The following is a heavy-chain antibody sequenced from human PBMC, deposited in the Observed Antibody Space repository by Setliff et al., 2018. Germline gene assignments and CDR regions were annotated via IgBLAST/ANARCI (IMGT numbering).Heavy chain of an antibody. J-gene: IGHJ6*03. V-gene: IGHV4-39*01. Sequence: SETLSLTCTVSGGSISSSDFYWGWIRQPPGKGLEWIGSIYYSGTTYYNPSLKSPVTISIDTSKNQFSLKLSSVTAADRAIYYCARHDARGYYYYMDVWGEGTTVTVSS. CDR1: GGSISSSDFY. CDR3: ARHDARGYYYYMDV. D-gene: IGHD3-10*01. CDR2: IYYSGTT.